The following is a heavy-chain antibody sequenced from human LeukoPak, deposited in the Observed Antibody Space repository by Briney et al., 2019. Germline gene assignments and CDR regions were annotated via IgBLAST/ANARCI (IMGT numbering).Heavy chain of an antibody. V-gene: IGHV4-31*03. CDR1: GGSISSGGYY. J-gene: IGHJ5*02. Sequence: SETLSLTCTVSGGSISSGGYYWSWIRQHPGKGLEWIGYIYYSGSTYYNPSLKSRVTISVDTSKNQFSLKLSSVTAADTAVYYCARGKMTALGASNWFDPWGQGTLVTVSS. CDR2: IYYSGST. D-gene: IGHD3-10*01. CDR3: ARGKMTALGASNWFDP.